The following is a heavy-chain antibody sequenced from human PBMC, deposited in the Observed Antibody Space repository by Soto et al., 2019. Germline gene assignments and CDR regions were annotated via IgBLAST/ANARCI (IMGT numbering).Heavy chain of an antibody. CDR1: GFTFSSYS. V-gene: IGHV3-21*01. CDR2: ISSSSSYI. D-gene: IGHD2-21*02. Sequence: GGSLRLSCAASGFTFSSYSMNWVRQAPGKGLEWVSSISSSSSYIYYADSVKGRFTISRDNAKNSLYLQMNSLRAEDTAVYYCARDQGVGDDYFDYWGQGTLVTVSS. J-gene: IGHJ4*02. CDR3: ARDQGVGDDYFDY.